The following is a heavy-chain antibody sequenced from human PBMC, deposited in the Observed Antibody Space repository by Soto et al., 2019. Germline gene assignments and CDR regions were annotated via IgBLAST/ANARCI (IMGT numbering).Heavy chain of an antibody. CDR2: FDSEDCET. CDR1: GYTLTELY. J-gene: IGHJ4*02. D-gene: IGHD2-21*01. CDR3: ATWANIAYFYY. V-gene: IGHV1-24*01. Sequence: ASVTVSCRDSGYTLTELYLHWVRQAPGKGLEWMGGFDSEDCETIYAQKLQGRVTMTEDTSTDTAYMELSSLRSEDTAVYYCATWANIAYFYYWGQGTLVTVSS.